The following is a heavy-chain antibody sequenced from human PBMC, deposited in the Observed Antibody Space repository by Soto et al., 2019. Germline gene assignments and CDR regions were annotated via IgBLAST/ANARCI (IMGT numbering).Heavy chain of an antibody. CDR2: IIPLFRTP. CDR1: GGTFSSSA. V-gene: IGHV1-69*12. CDR3: ARDTAKLQLGGNYYYILDV. J-gene: IGHJ6*02. Sequence: QVQLVQSGAEMKEPGSSVKVSCKTSGGTFSSSAISWLRQAPGQGLEWMGGIIPLFRTPDYAQKFQGRVTIAATESTSTAYMELSRLISEDTDVYYCARDTAKLQLGGNYYYILDVWGQGTTITVSS. D-gene: IGHD1-7*01.